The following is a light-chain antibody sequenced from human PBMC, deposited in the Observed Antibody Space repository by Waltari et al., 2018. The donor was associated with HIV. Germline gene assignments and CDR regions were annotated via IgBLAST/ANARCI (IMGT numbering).Light chain of an antibody. V-gene: IGLV1-44*01. CDR3: AAWDDSLNGYV. CDR1: SSKIGSYT. Sequence: QSVLTQPPSASGTPGQRVTISCSGSSSKIGSYTVSWYQQLPGTAPKLLIYRNNQRPSGVPDRFSGSKSGTSASLAISGLQSEDEADYSCAAWDDSLNGYVFGTGTKVTVL. CDR2: RNN. J-gene: IGLJ1*01.